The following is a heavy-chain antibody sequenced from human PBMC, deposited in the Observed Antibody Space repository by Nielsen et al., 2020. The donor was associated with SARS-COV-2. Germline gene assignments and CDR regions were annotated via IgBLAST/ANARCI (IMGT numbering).Heavy chain of an antibody. Sequence: SETLSLTCAVYGGSFSGYYWSWIRQPPGKGLEWIGEINHSGSTNYNPSLKSRVTISVDTSKNQFSLKLSSVTAADTAVYYCARRKTYYDFWSGYGYYYYGMDVWGQGTTVTVSS. CDR1: GGSFSGYY. D-gene: IGHD3-3*01. V-gene: IGHV4-34*01. J-gene: IGHJ6*02. CDR2: INHSGST. CDR3: ARRKTYYDFWSGYGYYYYGMDV.